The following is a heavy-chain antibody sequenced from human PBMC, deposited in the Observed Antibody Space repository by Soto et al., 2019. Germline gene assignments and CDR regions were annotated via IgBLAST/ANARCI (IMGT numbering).Heavy chain of an antibody. D-gene: IGHD2-15*01. Sequence: SETLSLTCTVSGGSISSYYWSLIRQPPGKGLEWIGYIYYSGSTYYNPSLKSRVTISVDTSKNQFSLKLSSVTAADTAVYYCASSSGGSYYDYWGQGTLVTVSS. CDR3: ASSSGGSYYDY. CDR1: GGSISSYY. CDR2: IYYSGST. J-gene: IGHJ4*02. V-gene: IGHV4-59*06.